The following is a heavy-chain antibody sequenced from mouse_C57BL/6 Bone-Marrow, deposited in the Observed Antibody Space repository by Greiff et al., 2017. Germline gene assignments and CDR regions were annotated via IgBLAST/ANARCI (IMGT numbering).Heavy chain of an antibody. J-gene: IGHJ4*01. CDR1: GYTFTSYW. Sequence: QVHVKQSGAELAKPGASVKLSCKASGYTFTSYWMHWVKQRPGQGLEWIGYINPSSGYTKYNQKFKDKATLTADKSSSTAYMQLSSLTYEDSAVYYCARSELRLGVTNAMDYWGQGTSVTVSS. CDR3: ARSELRLGVTNAMDY. D-gene: IGHD3-2*02. V-gene: IGHV1-7*01. CDR2: INPSSGYT.